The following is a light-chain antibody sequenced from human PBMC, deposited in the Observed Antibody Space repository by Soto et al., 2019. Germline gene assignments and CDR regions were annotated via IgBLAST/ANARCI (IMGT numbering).Light chain of an antibody. CDR1: QSVSSY. CDR3: QQRSNWPPRLT. J-gene: IGKJ4*01. V-gene: IGKV3-11*01. CDR2: DAS. Sequence: EIVLTQSPATLSLSPGERATLSCRASQSVSSYLAWYQQKPGQAPRLLIYDASNRATGIPARFSGGGSGTDCSLTISSLEPEDFAVYYCQQRSNWPPRLTFGGGTKVEIK.